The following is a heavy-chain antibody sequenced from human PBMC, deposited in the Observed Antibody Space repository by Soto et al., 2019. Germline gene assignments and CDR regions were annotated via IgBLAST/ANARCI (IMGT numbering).Heavy chain of an antibody. CDR3: TRIESRGFDP. Sequence: GSLRLSCAASGFTFSGSAMQWVRQASGKGLEWVGRIRSKANSYATAYAASVKGRFTISRDESKNTAYLQMNSLKTEDTAVYYCTRIESRGFDPWGQGTLVTVSS. V-gene: IGHV3-73*01. CDR1: GFTFSGSA. D-gene: IGHD2-21*01. J-gene: IGHJ5*02. CDR2: IRSKANSYAT.